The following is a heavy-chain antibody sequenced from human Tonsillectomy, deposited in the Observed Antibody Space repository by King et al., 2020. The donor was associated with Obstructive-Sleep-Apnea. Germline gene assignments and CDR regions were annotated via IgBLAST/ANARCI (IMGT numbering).Heavy chain of an antibody. Sequence: QLVQSGAEVKKPGSSVKVSCKASGGTFSSYAISWVRQAPGQGLEWVGGIIPIFGPANYAQKFQGRVTITADESTSTAYMELSSLRSEDTAVYYCARVPWFGANWFDPWGQGTLVTVSS. CDR2: IIPIFGPA. CDR3: ARVPWFGANWFDP. CDR1: GGTFSSYA. J-gene: IGHJ5*02. D-gene: IGHD3-10*01. V-gene: IGHV1-69*12.